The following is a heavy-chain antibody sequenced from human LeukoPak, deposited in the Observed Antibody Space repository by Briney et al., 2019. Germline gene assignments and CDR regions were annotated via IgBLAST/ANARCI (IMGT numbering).Heavy chain of an antibody. CDR1: GGSFSNFA. CDR2: IFGTV. D-gene: IGHD1-1*01. CDR3: VAQLVDAPPTFDY. J-gene: IGHJ4*02. Sequence: SVKVSCKASGGSFSNFAISWVRQAPGQGLEWLGGIFGTVTYAPNFQGRVSFTTDESTSTAYMELSGLTSEDTAVYYFVAQLVDAPPTFDYWGQGTLVTVSS. V-gene: IGHV1-69*05.